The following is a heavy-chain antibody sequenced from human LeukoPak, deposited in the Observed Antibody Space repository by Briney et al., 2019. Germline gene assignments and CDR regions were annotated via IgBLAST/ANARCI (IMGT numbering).Heavy chain of an antibody. Sequence: SETLSLTCTVSGGSISSGDYYWSWIRQPPGKGLEWIGYIYYSGSTYYNPSLKSRVTISVGTSKNQFSLKLSSVTAADTAVYYCARVREIYDSSGYSRRSYWYFDLWGRGTLVTVSS. D-gene: IGHD3-22*01. J-gene: IGHJ2*01. CDR1: GGSISSGDYY. V-gene: IGHV4-30-4*01. CDR2: IYYSGST. CDR3: ARVREIYDSSGYSRRSYWYFDL.